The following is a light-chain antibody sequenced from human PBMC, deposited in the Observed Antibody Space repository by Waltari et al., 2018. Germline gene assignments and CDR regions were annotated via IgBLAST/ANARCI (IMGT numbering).Light chain of an antibody. CDR1: QSVDTTY. CDR2: KTS. V-gene: IGKV3-20*01. J-gene: IGKJ2*01. CDR3: QQFGGSPMDT. Sequence: VVLTQSPGTLSLSPGERATLSCRASQSVDTTYFAGSQQKPGQSPRLLIYKTSTRATSIPDRFSCSGSGTDFSLNIAMLEPGDCAVYFCQQFGGSPMDTFGQGTKLE.